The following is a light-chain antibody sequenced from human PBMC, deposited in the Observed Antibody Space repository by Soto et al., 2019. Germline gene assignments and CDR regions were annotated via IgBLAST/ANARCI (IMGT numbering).Light chain of an antibody. CDR1: QNINNW. CDR3: QQYNSYSWT. V-gene: IGKV1-5*03. Sequence: SQMTQSPSTLSASVGDRVTITCLASQNINNWLAWYQQKPGKAPNLLIYEASSLESGVPSRFGGSRSGTEFTLTISSLQPEDFATYYCQQYNSYSWTFGQGTKVDIK. J-gene: IGKJ1*01. CDR2: EAS.